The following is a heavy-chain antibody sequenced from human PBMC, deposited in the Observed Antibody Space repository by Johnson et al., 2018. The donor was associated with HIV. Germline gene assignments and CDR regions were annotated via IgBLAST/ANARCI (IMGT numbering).Heavy chain of an antibody. CDR2: INSDGSST. D-gene: IGHD5-18*01. CDR3: IQLDAFDI. V-gene: IGHV3-74*02. J-gene: IGHJ3*02. CDR1: GFTFSSYG. Sequence: VQLVESGGGLVKPGGSLRLSCAASGFTFSSYGMYWVRQTPGKGLVWVSRINSDGSSTSYADSVKGRFTISRDNSKNTLYLQMNSLRAEDTAVYYCIQLDAFDIWGQGTMVTVSS.